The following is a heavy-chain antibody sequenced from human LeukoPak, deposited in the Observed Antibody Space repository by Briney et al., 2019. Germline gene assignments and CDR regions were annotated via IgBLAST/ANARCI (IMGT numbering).Heavy chain of an antibody. D-gene: IGHD6-13*01. J-gene: IGHJ5*02. V-gene: IGHV5-51*01. CDR2: IYLGDSDT. Sequence: AGGSLRLSCSASGFNLNDYAMNWVRQAPGKGLEWMGIIYLGDSDTRYSPSFQGQVTISADKSISTAYLQWSSLKASDTAMYYCATSYSSSWYVGFDPWGQGTLVTVSS. CDR1: GFNLNDYA. CDR3: ATSYSSSWYVGFDP.